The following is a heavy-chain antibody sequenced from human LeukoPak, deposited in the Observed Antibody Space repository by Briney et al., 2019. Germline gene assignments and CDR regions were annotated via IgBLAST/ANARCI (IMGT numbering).Heavy chain of an antibody. CDR1: GGSFSGYY. V-gene: IGHV4-34*01. CDR3: AREFSIVVVPAASLLGGMDV. D-gene: IGHD2-2*01. CDR2: INHSGST. J-gene: IGHJ6*02. Sequence: SETLSLTCAVYGGSFSGYYWSWIRQPPGKGLEWIGEINHSGSTNYNPSLKSRVTISVDTSKNQFSLKLSSVTAADTAVYYCAREFSIVVVPAASLLGGMDVWGQGTTVTVSS.